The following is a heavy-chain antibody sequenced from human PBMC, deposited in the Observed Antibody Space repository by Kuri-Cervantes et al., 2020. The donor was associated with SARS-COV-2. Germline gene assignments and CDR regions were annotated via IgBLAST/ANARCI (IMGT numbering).Heavy chain of an antibody. J-gene: IGHJ3*02. Sequence: GESLKISCAASGFTFSNAWMSWVRQAPGKGLEWVGRIKSKTDGGTTDYAAPVKGRFTISRDDSKNTLYLQMNSPKTEDTAVYYCTSSYYDRAFDIWGQGTMVTVSS. CDR2: IKSKTDGGTT. CDR3: TSSYYDRAFDI. V-gene: IGHV3-15*01. CDR1: GFTFSNAW. D-gene: IGHD3-22*01.